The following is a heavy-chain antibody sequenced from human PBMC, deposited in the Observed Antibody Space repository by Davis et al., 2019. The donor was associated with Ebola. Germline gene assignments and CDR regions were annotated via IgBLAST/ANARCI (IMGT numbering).Heavy chain of an antibody. CDR3: ARDVPPYWSSSSEKYGMDV. V-gene: IGHV1-69*04. J-gene: IGHJ6*02. Sequence: AASVKVSCKASGGTFSSYAISWVRQAPGQGLEWMGRIIPILGIANYAQKFQGRVTITADKSTSTAYMELSSLRSEDTAVYYCARDVPPYWSSSSEKYGMDVWGQGTTVTVSS. D-gene: IGHD6-6*01. CDR1: GGTFSSYA. CDR2: IIPILGIA.